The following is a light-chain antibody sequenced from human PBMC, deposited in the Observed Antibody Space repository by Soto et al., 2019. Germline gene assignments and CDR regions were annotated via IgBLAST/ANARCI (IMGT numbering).Light chain of an antibody. V-gene: IGLV2-14*03. CDR3: CSYSGSNTIVV. CDR2: DVN. CDR1: SSDVGGYNF. Sequence: QSVLTQPASVSGSPGQSITISCTGTSSDVGGYNFVSWYQQHPGKAPRLMSFDVNNRPSGVSTRFSGSKSGNTASLTISGLQAEDEADYYCCSYSGSNTIVVFGGGTKLTVL. J-gene: IGLJ2*01.